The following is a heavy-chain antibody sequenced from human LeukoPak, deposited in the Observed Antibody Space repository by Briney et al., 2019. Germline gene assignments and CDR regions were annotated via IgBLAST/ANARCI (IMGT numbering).Heavy chain of an antibody. CDR3: ARVAEIQLWLRGAFDY. CDR2: INSDEMTT. Sequence: KAGGSLRLSCAASGFSLSPYWMHWVRQVPGKGLVWVSHINSDEMTTAYADSVKGRFTISTDKAKNTLYLQMNSLKAEDTAVYYCARVAEIQLWLRGAFDYWGQGTLVTVSS. CDR1: GFSLSPYW. V-gene: IGHV3-74*01. J-gene: IGHJ4*02. D-gene: IGHD5-18*01.